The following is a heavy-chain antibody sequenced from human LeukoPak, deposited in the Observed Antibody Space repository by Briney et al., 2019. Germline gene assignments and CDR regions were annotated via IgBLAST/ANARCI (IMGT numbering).Heavy chain of an antibody. Sequence: GGSLRLSCAASGFTFSSYAMSWVRQAPGKGLEWVSAISGSGGSTYYADSVKGRFTISRDNSKNTLYLQMNSLRAEDTAVYYCAKDPYGDYLPEIDYWGQGTLVTVSS. CDR3: AKDPYGDYLPEIDY. V-gene: IGHV3-23*01. CDR1: GFTFSSYA. D-gene: IGHD4-17*01. J-gene: IGHJ4*02. CDR2: ISGSGGST.